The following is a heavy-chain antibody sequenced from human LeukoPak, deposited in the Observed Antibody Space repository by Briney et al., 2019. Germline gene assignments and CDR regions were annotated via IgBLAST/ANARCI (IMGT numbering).Heavy chain of an antibody. CDR1: GFIFSYYG. V-gene: IGHV3-33*01. D-gene: IGHD3-16*01. CDR3: ARDPLGVLSYFDY. Sequence: GGSLRLSCAASGFIFSYYGMHWVRQAPGKGLEWVAVIWYDGSNRYYADSLKGRFTVSRDNSKNTLYLQMNSLTADDTAVYYCARDPLGVLSYFDYWGQGTLVTVSS. J-gene: IGHJ4*02. CDR2: IWYDGSNR.